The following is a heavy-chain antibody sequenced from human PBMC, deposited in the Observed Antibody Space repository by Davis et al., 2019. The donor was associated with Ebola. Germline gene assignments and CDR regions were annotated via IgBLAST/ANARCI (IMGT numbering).Heavy chain of an antibody. CDR3: ARASSSGWYVDFDL. J-gene: IGHJ2*01. CDR1: GYTFTSYD. V-gene: IGHV1-8*01. Sequence: AASVKVSCKASGYTFTSYDINWVRQATGQGLEWMGWMNPNSGNTGYAQKFQGRVTMTRSTSISTAYMELSSLRSEDTAVYYCARASSSGWYVDFDLWGRGTLVTVSS. CDR2: MNPNSGNT. D-gene: IGHD6-19*01.